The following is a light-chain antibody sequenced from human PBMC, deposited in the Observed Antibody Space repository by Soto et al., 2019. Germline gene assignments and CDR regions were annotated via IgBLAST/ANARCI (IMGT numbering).Light chain of an antibody. V-gene: IGKV3-15*01. J-gene: IGKJ1*01. Sequence: EIVMTQSPATLSVSPGERATLSCRASQSVSSNLAWYQQKPGQAPRLLIYGASTRATGIPARFSGSGSGTEYTLTTSSLHSEDCAVYYCQQYNNWPAWTFGQGTKVESK. CDR1: QSVSSN. CDR2: GAS. CDR3: QQYNNWPAWT.